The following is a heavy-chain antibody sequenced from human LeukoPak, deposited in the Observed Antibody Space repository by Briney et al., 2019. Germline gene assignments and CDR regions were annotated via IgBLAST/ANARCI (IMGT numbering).Heavy chain of an antibody. D-gene: IGHD1-14*01. Sequence: GGSLRLSCAAPGFTFSSYAMSWVRQAPGKGLEWVSAISGSGGSTYYADSVKGRFTISRDNSKNTPYLQMNSLRAEDTAVYYCAKDHYRHFDYWGQGTLVTVSS. V-gene: IGHV3-23*01. CDR3: AKDHYRHFDY. CDR2: ISGSGGST. J-gene: IGHJ4*02. CDR1: GFTFSSYA.